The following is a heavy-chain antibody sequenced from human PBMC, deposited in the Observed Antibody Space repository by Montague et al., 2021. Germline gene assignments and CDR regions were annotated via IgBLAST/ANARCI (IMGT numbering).Heavy chain of an antibody. CDR3: ARHNSGWYFDFDY. J-gene: IGHJ4*02. CDR1: GFSLNTRAVG. Sequence: PALVKPTQTLTLTCNFSGFSLNTRAVGVGWIRQPPGKVLEWLALIYWNVDTRYSPSLKSRLTITKDTSKNQVVLTMTNADPVDTATSYCARHNSGWYFDFDYWSQGTLVTVSS. D-gene: IGHD6-19*01. V-gene: IGHV2-5*01. CDR2: IYWNVDT.